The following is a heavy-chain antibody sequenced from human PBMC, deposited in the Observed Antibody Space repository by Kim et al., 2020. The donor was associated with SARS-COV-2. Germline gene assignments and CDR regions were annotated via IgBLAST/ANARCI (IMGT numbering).Heavy chain of an antibody. D-gene: IGHD4-4*01. Sequence: YAVSVQGRFTNSRDNSRNALNLEMNSLRAEDTALYYCAKVTTKTAPFYDSWGQGTLVTVSS. CDR3: AKVTTKTAPFYDS. J-gene: IGHJ4*02. V-gene: IGHV3-23*01.